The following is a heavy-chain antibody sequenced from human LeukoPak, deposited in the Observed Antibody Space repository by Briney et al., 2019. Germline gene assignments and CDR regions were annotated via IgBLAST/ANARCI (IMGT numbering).Heavy chain of an antibody. CDR1: GYTFTSYG. Sequence: GASVKVSCKASGYTFTSYGISWVRQDPGQGLEWMGWISAYNGNTNYAQKLQGRVTMTTDTSTSTAYMELRSLRSDDTAVYYCARDRGADYGDYGENFDYWGQGTLVTVSS. CDR2: ISAYNGNT. J-gene: IGHJ4*02. CDR3: ARDRGADYGDYGENFDY. V-gene: IGHV1-18*01. D-gene: IGHD4-17*01.